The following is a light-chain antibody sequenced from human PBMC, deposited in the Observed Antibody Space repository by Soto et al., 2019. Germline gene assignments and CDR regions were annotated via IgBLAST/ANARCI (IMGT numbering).Light chain of an antibody. CDR2: GAS. J-gene: IGKJ4*01. Sequence: DIQMTQSPSSLSASVGDRVTITCRASQSISTFLNWYQQKPGKAPKLLIYGASNLESGVPSTFSGSGSATDFTLTISSLQPEDFATYYCQQCCSTPLLTFGGGTKVEIK. V-gene: IGKV1-39*01. CDR3: QQCCSTPLLT. CDR1: QSISTF.